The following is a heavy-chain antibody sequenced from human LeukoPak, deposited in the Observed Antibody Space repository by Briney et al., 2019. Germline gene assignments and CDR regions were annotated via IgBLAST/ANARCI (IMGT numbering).Heavy chain of an antibody. CDR1: GASIISDTYY. Sequence: PSETLSLTCTVSGASIISDTYYWGWIRQPPGKGLEWIGSIYYSGSTYYSPSLKSRVTMSVDTSTNQVSLKLISVTAADTALYYCARNFYASSGYYLDDFYFDFWGQGTLVTVSS. CDR2: IYYSGST. D-gene: IGHD3-22*01. J-gene: IGHJ4*02. CDR3: ARNFYASSGYYLDDFYFDF. V-gene: IGHV4-39*07.